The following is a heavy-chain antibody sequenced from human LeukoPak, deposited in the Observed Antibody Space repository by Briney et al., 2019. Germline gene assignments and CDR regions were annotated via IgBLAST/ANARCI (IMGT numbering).Heavy chain of an antibody. V-gene: IGHV1-69*13. J-gene: IGHJ6*03. CDR2: IIPIFGTA. Sequence: SVKVSCKASGGTFSSYAISWVRQAPGQGLEWMGGIIPIFGTANYAQKFQGRVTITADESTSTAYMELSSLRSEDTAVYYCASGPYCSGGSCYSVSADYYYYYMDVWGKGTTVTISS. CDR3: ASGPYCSGGSCYSVSADYYYYYMDV. D-gene: IGHD2-15*01. CDR1: GGTFSSYA.